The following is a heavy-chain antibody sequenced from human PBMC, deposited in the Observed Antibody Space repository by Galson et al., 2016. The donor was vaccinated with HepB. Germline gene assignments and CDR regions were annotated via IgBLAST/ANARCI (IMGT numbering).Heavy chain of an antibody. CDR2: ISSSRNVI. D-gene: IGHD6-13*01. V-gene: IGHV3-11*01. J-gene: IGHJ4*02. CDR1: GFTFSDYY. CDR3: ARRRYTGRGGYSSSWLREY. Sequence: SLRLSCAASGFTFSDYYMTWIRQALGKGLEWVSYISSSRNVIYYAQSVKGRFTIPRDNAQNSMYLQMNSLRAEDTAVYYWARRRYTGRGGYSSSWLREYWGQGTLVTVSS.